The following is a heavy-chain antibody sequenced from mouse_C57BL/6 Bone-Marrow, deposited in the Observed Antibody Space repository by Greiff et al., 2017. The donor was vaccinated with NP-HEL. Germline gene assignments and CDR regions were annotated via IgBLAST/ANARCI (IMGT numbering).Heavy chain of an antibody. D-gene: IGHD1-1*02. CDR1: GYTFTSYW. CDR2: IHPKSGST. J-gene: IGHJ3*01. Sequence: QVQLQQPGAELVKPGASVKLSCKASGYTFTSYWMHWVKQSPGQGLEWIGMIHPKSGSTNYNEKFKSKATLTVDKSSSTAYMQLSSLTSEDSAVYYCARGAGWRFAYWGRGTLVTVSA. V-gene: IGHV1-64*01. CDR3: ARGAGWRFAY.